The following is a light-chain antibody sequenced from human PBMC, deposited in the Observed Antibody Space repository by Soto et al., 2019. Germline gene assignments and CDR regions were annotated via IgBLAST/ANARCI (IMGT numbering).Light chain of an antibody. V-gene: IGLV2-14*01. CDR3: SSYAGSNNSV. Sequence: QSVLTQPASVSGSPGQSITISCTGTSSDFGDYDYVSWYLQHPGKVPKLMIYEVSNRPSGVSNRFSGSKSGNTASLTISGLQAEDEADYYCSSYAGSNNSVFGTGTKLTVL. CDR1: SSDFGDYDY. CDR2: EVS. J-gene: IGLJ1*01.